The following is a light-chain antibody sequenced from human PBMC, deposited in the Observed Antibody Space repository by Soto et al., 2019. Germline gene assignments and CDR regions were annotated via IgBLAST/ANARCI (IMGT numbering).Light chain of an antibody. J-gene: IGLJ1*01. CDR2: YDS. CDR1: NIGSKS. Sequence: SYELTQPPSVSVAPGKTARITCGGNNIGSKSVHWYQQKPGQAPVLVIYYDSDRPSGIPERISGSNSGNTATLTISRVEAGDEADYYCQVWDSSSGVFGTGTKLTV. CDR3: QVWDSSSGV. V-gene: IGLV3-21*04.